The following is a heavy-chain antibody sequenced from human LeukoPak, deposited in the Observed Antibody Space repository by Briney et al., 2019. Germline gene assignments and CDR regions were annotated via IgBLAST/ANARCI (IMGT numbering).Heavy chain of an antibody. V-gene: IGHV3-30-3*01. CDR2: ISYDGSNK. J-gene: IGHJ4*02. CDR3: AVNSGSYYEPSPLDY. CDR1: GFTFSSYA. D-gene: IGHD1-26*01. Sequence: PGRSLRLSCAASGFTFSSYAMHWVRQAPGKGLEWVAVISYDGSNKYYADSVKGRFTISRDNSKNTPYLQMNSLRAEDTAVYYCAVNSGSYYEPSPLDYWGQGTLVTVSS.